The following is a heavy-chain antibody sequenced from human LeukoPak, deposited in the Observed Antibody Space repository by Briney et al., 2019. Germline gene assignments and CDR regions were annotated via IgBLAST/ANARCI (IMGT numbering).Heavy chain of an antibody. D-gene: IGHD6-13*01. CDR1: GYSFTTYW. J-gene: IGHJ4*02. V-gene: IGHV5-51*01. Sequence: KPGESLKISCKASGYSFTTYWIGWVRQMPGKGLEWMGIIYPGDSNTLYSPSFQGQVTISADKSISTAYLQWSSLKASDTAMYYCARLLHNSSPEDYWGQGTLVTVSS. CDR2: IYPGDSNT. CDR3: ARLLHNSSPEDY.